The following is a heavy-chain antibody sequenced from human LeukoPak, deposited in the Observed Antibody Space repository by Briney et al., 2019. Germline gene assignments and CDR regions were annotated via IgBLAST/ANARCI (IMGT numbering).Heavy chain of an antibody. CDR3: ARDRVVPAAYYDMDV. CDR1: GFTFDDYA. CDR2: IRWNSGSI. D-gene: IGHD2-2*01. J-gene: IGHJ6*03. V-gene: IGHV3-9*01. Sequence: GGSLRLSCAASGFTFDDYAMHWVRPAPGKGLEWGSGIRWNSGSIGYADSVKGRFTNSRDNAKNSLYLKMNSLRAEDTALYYYARDRVVPAAYYDMDVWGKGTTVTVSS.